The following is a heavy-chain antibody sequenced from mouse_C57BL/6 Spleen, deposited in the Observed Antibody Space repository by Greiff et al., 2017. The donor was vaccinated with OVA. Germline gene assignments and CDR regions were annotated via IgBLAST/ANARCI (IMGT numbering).Heavy chain of an antibody. D-gene: IGHD2-5*01. CDR2: IDPSDSYT. J-gene: IGHJ2*01. Sequence: QVQLQQPGAELVKPGASVKLSCKASGYTFTSYWMQWVKQRPGPGLEWIREIDPSDSYTNSNQKFKGTATLTVDTSSSTAYMQLSSLTSEDSAVYYCARELDYSNCFDYWGQGTTLTVSS. CDR1: GYTFTSYW. V-gene: IGHV1-50*01. CDR3: ARELDYSNCFDY.